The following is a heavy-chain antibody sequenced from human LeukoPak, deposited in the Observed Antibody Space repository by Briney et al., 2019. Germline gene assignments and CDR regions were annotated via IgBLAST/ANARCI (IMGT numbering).Heavy chain of an antibody. CDR2: IKAYNGDT. J-gene: IGHJ4*02. D-gene: IGHD1-26*01. CDR3: AREGGILGALDY. Sequence: ASVKVSCKASGYTFTSYGITWVRQAPGQGPEWMGWIKAYNGDTNYAQKFQGRVTMTTDTSTITAYMELRSLRSDDTAVYYCAREGGILGALDYWGQGTLVTVSS. V-gene: IGHV1-18*01. CDR1: GYTFTSYG.